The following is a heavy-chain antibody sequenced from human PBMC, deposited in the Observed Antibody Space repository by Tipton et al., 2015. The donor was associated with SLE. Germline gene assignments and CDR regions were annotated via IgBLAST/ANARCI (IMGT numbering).Heavy chain of an antibody. CDR3: ARGVAIYWITYYDYYMDV. Sequence: TLSLTCTVYGESISGHYWVWIRKPPGKGLEWIGDINHSGRIDYNPSLMSRVTISEATSKNQFSLTLTSVTAADTGVYYCARGVAIYWITYYDYYMDVWGKGTTVTVSS. J-gene: IGHJ6*03. CDR1: GESISGHY. CDR2: INHSGRI. V-gene: IGHV4-34*01. D-gene: IGHD2-2*03.